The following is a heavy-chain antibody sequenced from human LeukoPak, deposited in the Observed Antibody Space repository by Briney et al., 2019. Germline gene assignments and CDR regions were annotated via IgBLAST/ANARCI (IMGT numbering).Heavy chain of an antibody. CDR2: ISSGGSTI. CDR1: GFTFSSYE. Sequence: GGSLRLSCTASGFTFSSYEMNWVRQAPGKGLEWVSYISSGGSTIYYADSVKGRFTISRDNAKNTLYLHMNSLRAEDTAVYYCTANWFDPWGQGTLVTVSS. CDR3: TANWFDP. V-gene: IGHV3-48*03. J-gene: IGHJ5*02.